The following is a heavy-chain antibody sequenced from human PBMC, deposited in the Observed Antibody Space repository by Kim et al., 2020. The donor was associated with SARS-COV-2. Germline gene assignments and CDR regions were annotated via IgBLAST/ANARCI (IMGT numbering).Heavy chain of an antibody. CDR2: ISAYNGNT. CDR3: ARGSYLEWLYYFDY. V-gene: IGHV1-18*01. D-gene: IGHD3-3*01. Sequence: ASVKVSCKASGYTFTSYGISWVRQAPGQGLEWMGWISAYNGNTNYAQKLQGRATMTTDTPTSTAYMELRSLRSDDTAVYYFARGSYLEWLYYFDYWGQGTLVTVSS. J-gene: IGHJ4*02. CDR1: GYTFTSYG.